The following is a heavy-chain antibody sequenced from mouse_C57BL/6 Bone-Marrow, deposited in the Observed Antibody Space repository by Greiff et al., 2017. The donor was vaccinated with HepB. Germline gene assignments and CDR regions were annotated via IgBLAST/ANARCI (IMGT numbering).Heavy chain of an antibody. V-gene: IGHV14-4*01. J-gene: IGHJ3*01. CDR1: GFNIKDAY. D-gene: IGHD1-1*01. CDR3: TTPHYYGSSYWFAY. CDR2: IDPENGDI. Sequence: EVQLQESGAELVRPGASVKLSCTASGFNIKDAYMHWVKRRPEQGLEWIGWIDPENGDIEYASKFQGKATITADTFSNTAYLQLSSLTSEDTAVYYCTTPHYYGSSYWFAYWGQGTLVTVSA.